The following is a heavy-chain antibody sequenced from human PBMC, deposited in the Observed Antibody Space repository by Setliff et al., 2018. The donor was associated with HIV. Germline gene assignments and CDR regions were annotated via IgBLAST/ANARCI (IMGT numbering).Heavy chain of an antibody. CDR2: FDPEDGET. J-gene: IGHJ4*02. V-gene: IGHV1-24*01. Sequence: ASVKVSCKVSGDTLTELSIHWVRQAPGKGLEWMGGFDPEDGETVYAQKFQGRVTMTEDTSADTAYMELSSLISEDTAMYYRAVDGDYAGGVGYWGQGTLVTVSS. CDR3: AVDGDYAGGVGY. D-gene: IGHD4-17*01. CDR1: GDTLTELS.